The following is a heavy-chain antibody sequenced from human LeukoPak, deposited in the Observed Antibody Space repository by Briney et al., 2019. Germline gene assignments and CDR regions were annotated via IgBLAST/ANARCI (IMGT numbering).Heavy chain of an antibody. CDR3: ARERVGALYFDY. J-gene: IGHJ4*02. D-gene: IGHD1-26*01. Sequence: GGSLRLSCAASGFTFSSYGMHWVRQAPGKGLEWVAVISYDGSNKYYADSVKGRFTISRDNAKNSLYLQMNSLRAEDTAVYYCARERVGALYFDYWGQGTLVAVSS. CDR2: ISYDGSNK. V-gene: IGHV3-30*03. CDR1: GFTFSSYG.